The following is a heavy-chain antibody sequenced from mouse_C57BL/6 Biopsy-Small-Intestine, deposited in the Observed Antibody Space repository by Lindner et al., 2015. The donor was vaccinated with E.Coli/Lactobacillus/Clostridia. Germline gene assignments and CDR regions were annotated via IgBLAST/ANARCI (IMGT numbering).Heavy chain of an antibody. V-gene: IGHV1-14*01. Sequence: VQLQESGPELVKPGASVKMSCKASGYTFTNYVMHWVKQKPGQGLEWIGYINPYNDGTKYNETFKDKATLTSDKSSSTAYIQLSSLTSEDSAVYFCVNYGDYPFDYWGQGTTLTVSS. CDR1: GYTFTNYV. J-gene: IGHJ2*01. D-gene: IGHD2-13*01. CDR3: VNYGDYPFDY. CDR2: INPYNDGT.